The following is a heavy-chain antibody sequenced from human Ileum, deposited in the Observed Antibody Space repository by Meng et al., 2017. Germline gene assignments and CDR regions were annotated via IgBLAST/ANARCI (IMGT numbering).Heavy chain of an antibody. CDR3: VRDGSSSSGGTL. Sequence: VQLQDLGPGLVKPSETLSLTPQVSRGSMGNYHWSWSRKPAGKGLEWIGRIYASVSTNHNPSLKTRITMSVDTSKSEFSLKLTSITAADTAVYYFVRDGSSSSGGTLWGRGTLVTVSS. J-gene: IGHJ2*01. CDR1: RGSMGNYH. CDR2: IYASVST. D-gene: IGHD2-2*01. V-gene: IGHV4-4*07.